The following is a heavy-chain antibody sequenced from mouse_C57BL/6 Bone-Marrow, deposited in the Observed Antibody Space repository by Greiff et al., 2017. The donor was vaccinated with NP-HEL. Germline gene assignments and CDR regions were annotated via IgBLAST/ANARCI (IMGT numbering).Heavy chain of an antibody. V-gene: IGHV1-62-3*01. J-gene: IGHJ1*03. Sequence: QVQLQQPGAELVKPGASVKLSCKASGYTFTNYWMHWVKQRPGRGLEWIGRIDPNSGGTTYNEKFKGKATLTADKSSSTAYMQLSSLTSEDSAVYFCARGGYSKGYWYFDVWGTGTTVTVSS. CDR3: ARGGYSKGYWYFDV. D-gene: IGHD2-5*01. CDR2: IDPNSGGT. CDR1: GYTFTNYW.